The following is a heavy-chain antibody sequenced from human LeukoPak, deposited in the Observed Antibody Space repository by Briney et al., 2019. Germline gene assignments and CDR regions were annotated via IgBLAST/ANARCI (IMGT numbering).Heavy chain of an antibody. CDR3: AREGSGGDYGRYYFDY. V-gene: IGHV4-30-4*08. Sequence: SETLSLTCTVSGGSISSGNYYWSWIRQPPGKVLEWIGYIYFSGSTYYNPSLKSRVTISVDTSKSQFSLKLTSVTAADTAVYYCAREGSGGDYGRYYFDYWGQGTLVTVSS. D-gene: IGHD4-17*01. J-gene: IGHJ4*02. CDR2: IYFSGST. CDR1: GGSISSGNYY.